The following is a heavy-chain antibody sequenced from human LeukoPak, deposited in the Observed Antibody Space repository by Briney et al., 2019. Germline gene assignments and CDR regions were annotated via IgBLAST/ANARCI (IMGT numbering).Heavy chain of an antibody. J-gene: IGHJ4*02. CDR2: ISSISHYI. CDR1: GYSFRSHS. D-gene: IGHD1-26*01. Sequence: KPGGSLRLSCAGSGYSFRSHSMNWVRQAPGKGLEWVSSISSISHYIYYADSVKGRFTISRDNAKNSLYLQMNSLRAEDTAVYFCAREVTGGSYYAFFDYWGQGTLVTVSS. V-gene: IGHV3-21*01. CDR3: AREVTGGSYYAFFDY.